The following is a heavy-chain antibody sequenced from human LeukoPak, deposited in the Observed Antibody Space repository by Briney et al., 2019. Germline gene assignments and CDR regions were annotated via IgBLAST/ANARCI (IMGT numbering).Heavy chain of an antibody. J-gene: IGHJ3*02. CDR2: INHSGST. CDR1: GGSFSGYY. CDR3: ASGYSGYDDAFDI. D-gene: IGHD5-12*01. V-gene: IGHV4-34*01. Sequence: PSETLSLTCAVYGGSFSGYYWSWIRQPPGKGLEWIGEINHSGSTNYNPSLKSRVTISVDTSKNQFSLKLSSVTAADTAVYYCASGYSGYDDAFDIRGQGTMVTVSS.